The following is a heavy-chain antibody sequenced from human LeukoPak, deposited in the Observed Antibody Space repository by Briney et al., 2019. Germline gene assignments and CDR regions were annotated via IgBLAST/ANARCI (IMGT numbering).Heavy chain of an antibody. J-gene: IGHJ4*02. V-gene: IGHV3-23*01. CDR1: GFMFDDYG. Sequence: GGSLRLSCATSGFMFDDYGMSWVRQAPGKGLEWVSAISGSGGSTYYADSVKGRFTISRDNSKNTLYLQMNSLRAEDTAVYYCASKIDYCSGGSCYSSPFDYWGQGTLVTVSS. CDR2: ISGSGGST. D-gene: IGHD2-15*01. CDR3: ASKIDYCSGGSCYSSPFDY.